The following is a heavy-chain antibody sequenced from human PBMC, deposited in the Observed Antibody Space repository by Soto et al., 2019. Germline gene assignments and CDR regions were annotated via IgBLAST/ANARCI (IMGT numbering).Heavy chain of an antibody. CDR3: AKDLRHYYDSSGHPWFDP. V-gene: IGHV3-30*18. Sequence: GGSLRLSCAASGFTFSSYGMHWVRRAPGKGLEWVAVISYDGSNKYYADSVRGRFTISRDNSKNTLYLQMNSLRAEDTAVYYCAKDLRHYYDSSGHPWFDPWGQGTLVTVSS. D-gene: IGHD3-22*01. CDR1: GFTFSSYG. CDR2: ISYDGSNK. J-gene: IGHJ5*02.